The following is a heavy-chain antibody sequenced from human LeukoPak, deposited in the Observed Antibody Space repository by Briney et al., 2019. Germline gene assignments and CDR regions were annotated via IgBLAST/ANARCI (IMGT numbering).Heavy chain of an antibody. CDR2: INPNSGGT. Sequence: GGSLRLSCAASGFTFSSYAMHWVRQAPGQGLEWMGWINPNSGGTNYAQKFQGRVTMTRDTSISTAYMELSRLRSDDTAVYYCATDLWGDWDYWGQGTLVTVSS. D-gene: IGHD3-3*01. V-gene: IGHV1-2*02. J-gene: IGHJ4*02. CDR1: GFTFSSYA. CDR3: ATDLWGDWDY.